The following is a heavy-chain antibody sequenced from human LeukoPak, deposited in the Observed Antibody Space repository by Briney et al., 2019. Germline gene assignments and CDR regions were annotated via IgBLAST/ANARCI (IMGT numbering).Heavy chain of an antibody. CDR2: ISSSSSYI. J-gene: IGHJ2*01. V-gene: IGHV3-21*01. Sequence: GGSLRLSCAASGFTFSTYSMNWVRQAPGKGLEWVSSISSSSSYIYYADSVKGRFTISRDNAKNSLYLQMNSLRAEDTALYYCARDSDWYFDLWGRGTLVTVSS. CDR3: ARDSDWYFDL. CDR1: GFTFSTYS.